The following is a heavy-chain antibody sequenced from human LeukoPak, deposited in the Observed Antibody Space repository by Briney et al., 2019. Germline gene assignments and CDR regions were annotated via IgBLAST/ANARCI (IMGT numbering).Heavy chain of an antibody. D-gene: IGHD5-18*01. V-gene: IGHV3-30*04. CDR3: ARDPYSYGYVNY. J-gene: IGHJ4*02. Sequence: PGRSLRLSCAASGFTFSSYAMHWVRQAPGKGLEWVAVISYDGSNKYYADSVKGRFTISRDNSKNTLYLQMNSLRAEDTAVYYCARDPYSYGYVNYWGRGTLVTVSS. CDR1: GFTFSSYA. CDR2: ISYDGSNK.